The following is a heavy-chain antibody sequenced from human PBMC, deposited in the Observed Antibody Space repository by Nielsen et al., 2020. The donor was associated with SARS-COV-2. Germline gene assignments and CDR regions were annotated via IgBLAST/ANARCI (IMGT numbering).Heavy chain of an antibody. CDR1: GLTFSTYS. CDR3: ATDQYCPNGICSSGGRDY. CDR2: ISSSGSYI. Sequence: GGSLRLSCAASGLTFSTYSMMWVRQAPGKGPEWVSHISSSGSYIYYADSVKGRFTISRDNAKNSVYLQMNSLRAEDTAVYYCATDQYCPNGICSSGGRDYWGQGTLVAVSS. J-gene: IGHJ4*02. D-gene: IGHD2-8*01. V-gene: IGHV3-21*01.